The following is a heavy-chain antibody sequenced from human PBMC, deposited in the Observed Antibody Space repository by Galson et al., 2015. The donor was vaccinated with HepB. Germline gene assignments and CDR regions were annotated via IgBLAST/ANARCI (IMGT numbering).Heavy chain of an antibody. J-gene: IGHJ3*02. CDR2: ISGSGGST. CDR1: GFTFSSYA. Sequence: SLRLSCAASGFTFSSYAMSWVRQAPGKGLEWVSAISGSGGSTYYADSVKGRFTISRDNSKNTLYLQMNSLRAEDTAVYYCAREQFGGNSIGGAFDIWGQGTMVTVSS. D-gene: IGHD4-23*01. V-gene: IGHV3-23*01. CDR3: AREQFGGNSIGGAFDI.